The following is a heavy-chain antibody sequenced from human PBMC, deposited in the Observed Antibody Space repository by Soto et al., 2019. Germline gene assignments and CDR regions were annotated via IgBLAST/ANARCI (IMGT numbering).Heavy chain of an antibody. V-gene: IGHV3-73*01. CDR3: TRDSSGYYYFQH. CDR1: GFTFGASA. CDR2: IGSRGESYAT. J-gene: IGHJ1*01. D-gene: IGHD3-22*01. Sequence: GGSLRLSCAASGFTFGASALQWVRQASGKGLEWVGRIGSRGESYATTYAASVKGRFTISRDDSKNTAYLQMNSLKTEDTAVYYCTRDSSGYYYFQHWGQGTLVTVSS.